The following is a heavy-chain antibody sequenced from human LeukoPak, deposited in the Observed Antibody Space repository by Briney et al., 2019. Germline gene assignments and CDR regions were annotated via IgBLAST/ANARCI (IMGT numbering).Heavy chain of an antibody. CDR3: ARGFMVRGVIGGFLDY. V-gene: IGHV4-34*01. D-gene: IGHD3-10*01. CDR1: GGSFSGYY. J-gene: IGHJ4*02. CDR2: INHSGST. Sequence: PSETLSLTCAVYGGSFSGYYWSWIRQPPGKGLEWIGEINHSGSTNYNPSLKSRVTISVDTSKNQFSLKLSSVTAADTAVYYCARGFMVRGVIGGFLDYWGQGTLVTVSS.